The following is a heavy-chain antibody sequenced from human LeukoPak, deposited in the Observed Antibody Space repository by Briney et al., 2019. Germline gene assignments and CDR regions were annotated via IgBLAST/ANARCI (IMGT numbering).Heavy chain of an antibody. V-gene: IGHV1-2*02. CDR1: GYTFTSYY. J-gene: IGHJ4*02. CDR3: ARAVVLSLFDY. CDR2: SDPKSGAT. D-gene: IGHD2-15*01. Sequence: ASVKVSCKTSGYTFTSYYIHWLRQAPGQRFEWMGWSDPKSGATKYAQKFQGRVTMTRDTSISTAYMELSRLRSDDTAVYYCARAVVLSLFDYWGQGTLVTVSS.